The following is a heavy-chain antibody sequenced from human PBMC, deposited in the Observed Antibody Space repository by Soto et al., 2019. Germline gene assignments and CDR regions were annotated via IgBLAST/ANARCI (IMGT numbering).Heavy chain of an antibody. CDR2: TYYRSKWYN. D-gene: IGHD3-3*01. V-gene: IGHV6-1*01. Sequence: SQTLSLTCAISGDSVSSNSAAWNWIRQSPSRGLEWLGRTYYRSKWYNDYAVSVKSRITINPDTSKNQFSLQLNSVTPEDTAVYYCARVPISYYDFWSGYFDGTRYYYGMDVWGQGTTVTVSS. CDR1: GDSVSSNSAA. J-gene: IGHJ6*02. CDR3: ARVPISYYDFWSGYFDGTRYYYGMDV.